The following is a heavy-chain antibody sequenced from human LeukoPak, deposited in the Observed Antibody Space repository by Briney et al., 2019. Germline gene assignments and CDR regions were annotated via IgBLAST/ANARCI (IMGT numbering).Heavy chain of an antibody. CDR1: GGSISSYY. CDR2: IYYSGST. J-gene: IGHJ4*02. CDR3: ARGHDYFDY. V-gene: IGHV4-59*08. Sequence: SETLSLTCTVSGGSISSYYWSWIRQPPGKGLEWIGYIYYSGSTNYNPSLKSRVTISVDTSKNQFSLNLSSVTAADTAVFYCARGHDYFDYWGQGTLVAVSS.